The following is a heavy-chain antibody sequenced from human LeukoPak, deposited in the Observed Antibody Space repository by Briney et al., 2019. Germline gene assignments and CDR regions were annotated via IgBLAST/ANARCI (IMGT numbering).Heavy chain of an antibody. CDR1: GGSISSSGYF. CDR3: ARRFAPSRNDAFDI. D-gene: IGHD3-10*01. J-gene: IGHJ3*02. CDR2: IYYSGST. Sequence: PSETLSLTCTVSGGSISSSGYFWGWIRQPPGKGLEWIGSIYYSGSTYYNPSLKSRVTISVDTSKNQFSLKLSSVTASDTAVYYCARRFAPSRNDAFDIWGQGTMVTVSS. V-gene: IGHV4-39*01.